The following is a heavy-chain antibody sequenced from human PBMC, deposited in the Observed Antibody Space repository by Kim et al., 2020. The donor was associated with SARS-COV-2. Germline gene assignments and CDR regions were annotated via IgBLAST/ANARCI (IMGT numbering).Heavy chain of an antibody. J-gene: IGHJ4*02. CDR1: GGSISSYY. V-gene: IGHV4-59*01. D-gene: IGHD3-10*01. CDR3: ARTSGYRVDY. Sequence: SETLSLTCTVSGGSISSYYWSWIRQPPGKGLEWIGYIYYSGSTNYNPSLKSRVTISVDTSKNQFSLKLSSVTAADTAVYYCARTSGYRVDYWGQGTLVTVSS. CDR2: IYYSGST.